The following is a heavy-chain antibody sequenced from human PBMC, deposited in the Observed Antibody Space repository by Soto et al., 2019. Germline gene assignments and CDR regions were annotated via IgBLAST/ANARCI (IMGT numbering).Heavy chain of an antibody. CDR2: INQDGSGK. V-gene: IGHV3-7*05. CDR1: GFTFSNYR. Sequence: EVQLVESGGGLVQPGGSLRLSCAASGFTFSNYRMSWVRQAPGKGLEWVAHINQDGSGKYNVDSVKGRFSISRDNARKSLSLQMNSLRAEDTAVYYCARNVASMDYWGQGTLVTVSS. D-gene: IGHD5-12*01. J-gene: IGHJ4*02. CDR3: ARNVASMDY.